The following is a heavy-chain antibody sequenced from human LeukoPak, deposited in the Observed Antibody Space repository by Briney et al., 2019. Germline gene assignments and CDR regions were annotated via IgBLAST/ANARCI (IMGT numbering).Heavy chain of an antibody. Sequence: ASVKVSCKASGDTFGRYTVSWVRQAPGQGLEWMGGIIPKFGSTNYARKFQGRLTVTADESTGTAYMELISLTSDDTAYYFCASHPISSWFAIYFRSWGQGSLVTVSS. V-gene: IGHV1-69*01. D-gene: IGHD6-13*01. CDR3: ASHPISSWFAIYFRS. CDR1: GDTFGRYT. CDR2: IIPKFGST. J-gene: IGHJ5*02.